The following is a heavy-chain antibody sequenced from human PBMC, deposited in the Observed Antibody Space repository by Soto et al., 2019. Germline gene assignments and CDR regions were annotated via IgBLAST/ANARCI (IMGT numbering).Heavy chain of an antibody. CDR2: IIPFTGTT. D-gene: IGHD3-16*01. Sequence: QVQLVQSGAEVKKPGSSVKVSCRASGDTFSSNSFMWVRQAPGKGLEWMGRIIPFTGTTNYAQKFRGRVSNTADEPQSTAYRELDRRRSDDPAVYYWGKGGGGDYWGQGTLVAVSS. CDR1: GDTFSSNS. V-gene: IGHV1-69*08. CDR3: GKGGGGDY. J-gene: IGHJ4*02.